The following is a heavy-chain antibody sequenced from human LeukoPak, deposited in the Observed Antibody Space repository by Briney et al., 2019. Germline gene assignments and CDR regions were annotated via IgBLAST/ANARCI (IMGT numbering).Heavy chain of an antibody. Sequence: GGSLTLSCAASGFSFTTYAMSWFRQAPGKGLEWVANIHDDGNVKNYVDSVKGRLTISRDDARNSVYLQLNSLRVEDTALYYCARGRGWVDHWGQGTLVTVSS. D-gene: IGHD3-16*01. CDR3: ARGRGWVDH. CDR2: IHDDGNVK. V-gene: IGHV3-7*01. J-gene: IGHJ4*02. CDR1: GFSFTTYA.